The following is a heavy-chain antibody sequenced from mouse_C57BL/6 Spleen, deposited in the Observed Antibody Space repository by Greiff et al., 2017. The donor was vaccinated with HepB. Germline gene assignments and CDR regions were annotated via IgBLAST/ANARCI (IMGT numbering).Heavy chain of an antibody. CDR1: GFTFNTYA. Sequence: EVQLVESGGGLVQPKGSLKLSCAASGFTFNTYAMHWVRQAPGRGLEWVARIRSKSSNYATYYADSVKDRFTISRDDSQSMLYLQMNNLKTEDTAMYYCGRERMGPRWSGYAMDYWGQGTSVTVSS. V-gene: IGHV10-3*01. CDR2: IRSKSSNYAT. J-gene: IGHJ4*01. D-gene: IGHD2-3*01. CDR3: GRERMGPRWSGYAMDY.